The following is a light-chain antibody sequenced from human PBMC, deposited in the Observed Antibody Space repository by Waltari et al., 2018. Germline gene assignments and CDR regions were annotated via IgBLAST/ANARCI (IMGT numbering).Light chain of an antibody. Sequence: DIQMTQSPSSLSASVGDRVTITCRAGQNIATYLNWYQQKAGEAPKFLIYGASTLQSGVPSRFSGSGSGTDFTLTIYNLQPEDFATYYCQQSSTAWWSFGPGTKVEIK. J-gene: IGKJ1*01. CDR3: QQSSTAWWS. CDR2: GAS. V-gene: IGKV1-39*01. CDR1: QNIATY.